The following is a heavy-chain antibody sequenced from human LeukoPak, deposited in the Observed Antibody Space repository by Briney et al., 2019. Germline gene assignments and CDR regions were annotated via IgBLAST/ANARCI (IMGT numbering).Heavy chain of an antibody. CDR2: ISGSGGST. J-gene: IGHJ4*02. V-gene: IGHV3-23*01. Sequence: PGGSLRLSCAASGFTFSSYAMSWVRQAPGKGLEWVSAISGSGGSTYYADSVKGRFTISRDNSKNTLYLQMNSLRAEDTAVYYCAKPPRTTSVTMIVVASNYYSDYWGQGTLVTVSS. D-gene: IGHD3-22*01. CDR3: AKPPRTTSVTMIVVASNYYSDY. CDR1: GFTFSSYA.